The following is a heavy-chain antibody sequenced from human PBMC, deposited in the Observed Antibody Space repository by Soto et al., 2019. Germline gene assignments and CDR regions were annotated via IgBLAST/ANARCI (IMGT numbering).Heavy chain of an antibody. CDR2: INHSGST. CDR3: ARMAKYYDFWSGYYYFDY. Sequence: SETLSLTCAVYGGSFSGYYWSWIRQPPGKGLEWIGEINHSGSTNYNPSLKSRVTISVDTSQNQFSLKLSSVTAADTAVYYCARMAKYYDFWSGYYYFDYWGQGTLVTVSS. V-gene: IGHV4-34*01. J-gene: IGHJ4*02. CDR1: GGSFSGYY. D-gene: IGHD3-3*01.